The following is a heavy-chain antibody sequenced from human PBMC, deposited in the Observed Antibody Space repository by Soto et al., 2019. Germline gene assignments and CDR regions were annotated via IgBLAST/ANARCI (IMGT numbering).Heavy chain of an antibody. CDR2: IRSKAYGGTT. Sequence: GGSLRLSCTASGFTFGDYAMSWFRQAPGKGLEWVGFIRSKAYGGTTEYAASVKGRFTISRDDSKSIAYLQMNSLKTEDTAVNYCTRTVSTVTTRDAFDIWGQGTMVTVSS. D-gene: IGHD4-17*01. V-gene: IGHV3-49*03. CDR1: GFTFGDYA. J-gene: IGHJ3*02. CDR3: TRTVSTVTTRDAFDI.